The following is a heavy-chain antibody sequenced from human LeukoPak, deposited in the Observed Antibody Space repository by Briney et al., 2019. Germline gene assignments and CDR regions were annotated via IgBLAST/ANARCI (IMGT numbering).Heavy chain of an antibody. Sequence: ASVKVSCKASGYPFTNYAVNWVRQAPGQGLEWMGRINTKTGNPTYAQGFTGRFVISLDTSVSTAYLQISSLKAEDTAVYYCARAFYYDTSGFSDAFDIWGQGTMVTVSS. CDR3: ARAFYYDTSGFSDAFDI. CDR1: GYPFTNYA. V-gene: IGHV7-4-1*02. J-gene: IGHJ3*02. CDR2: INTKTGNP. D-gene: IGHD3-22*01.